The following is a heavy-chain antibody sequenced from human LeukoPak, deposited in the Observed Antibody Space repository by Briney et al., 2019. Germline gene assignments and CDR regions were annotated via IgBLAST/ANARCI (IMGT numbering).Heavy chain of an antibody. Sequence: GGSLRLSCAASGFTFSSYSMNRVRQAPGKGLEWVSSISSSSSYIYYADSVKGRFTISRDNAKNSLYLQMNSLRAEDTAVYYCAREVRTTVTTPTWFDPWGQGTLVTVSS. J-gene: IGHJ5*02. CDR3: AREVRTTVTTPTWFDP. CDR2: ISSSSSYI. CDR1: GFTFSSYS. D-gene: IGHD4-17*01. V-gene: IGHV3-21*01.